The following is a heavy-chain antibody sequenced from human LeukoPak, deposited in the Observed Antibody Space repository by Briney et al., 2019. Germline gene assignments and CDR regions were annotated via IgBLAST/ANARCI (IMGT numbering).Heavy chain of an antibody. CDR1: GFTFSTNS. CDR2: ITSNGGST. D-gene: IGHD2/OR15-2a*01. J-gene: IGHJ3*02. CDR3: ARNILFAFDI. V-gene: IGHV3-64D*08. Sequence: GGSLRLSCSASGFTFSTNSMHWVRQAPGKGLEFVSAITSNGGSTYYADSVKGRFTISRDNSKNTLYLQMSSLRAEDTAVYYCARNILFAFDIWGQGTMVTVSS.